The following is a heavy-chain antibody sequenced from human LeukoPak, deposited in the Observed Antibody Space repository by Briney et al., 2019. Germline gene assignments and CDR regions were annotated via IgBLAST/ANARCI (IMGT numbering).Heavy chain of an antibody. D-gene: IGHD1-26*01. Sequence: GGSLRLSCAASGFTFSDKWMSWVRQAPGKGPEWVASIKKDGSQKYYVDSVKGRFTISRDNAQNSLYLQMSSLRVEDTAIYSCARVGWELLNLHFDPWGQGTLVTVSS. CDR2: IKKDGSQK. J-gene: IGHJ5*02. CDR3: ARVGWELLNLHFDP. V-gene: IGHV3-7*03. CDR1: GFTFSDKW.